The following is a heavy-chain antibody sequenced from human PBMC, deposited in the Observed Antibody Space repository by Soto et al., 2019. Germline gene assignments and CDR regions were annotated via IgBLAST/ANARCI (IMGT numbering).Heavy chain of an antibody. J-gene: IGHJ6*02. V-gene: IGHV4-61*01. Sequence: ASETLSLTCIVCGGSVSSGSYYWSWIRPPPGKGLEWIGCIYYSGSTNYNPSLKSRVTISVDTSKNQFSLKLSSVTAADTAVYYCARGNVLRYFDWLHGHYYYGMDVWGQGTTVTVSS. CDR2: IYYSGST. CDR3: ARGNVLRYFDWLHGHYYYGMDV. D-gene: IGHD3-9*01. CDR1: GGSVSSGSYY.